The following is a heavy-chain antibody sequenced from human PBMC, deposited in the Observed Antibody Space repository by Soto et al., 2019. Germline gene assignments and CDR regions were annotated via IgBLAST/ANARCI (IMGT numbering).Heavy chain of an antibody. CDR1: GFPFSNYY. Sequence: QVQLVESGGALVKPGGSLRLSCAASGFPFSNYYMIWIRKPPGKRLEWVSFIIGSASTIYYADSVKGRFTVSRDNAKSSLYLQMIGLRAEDTAISYCARAQLGLSDPTQDRYYYYMDVWGKGTTVTVS. V-gene: IGHV3-11*01. CDR2: IIGSASTI. CDR3: ARAQLGLSDPTQDRYYYYMDV. J-gene: IGHJ6*03. D-gene: IGHD2-21*02.